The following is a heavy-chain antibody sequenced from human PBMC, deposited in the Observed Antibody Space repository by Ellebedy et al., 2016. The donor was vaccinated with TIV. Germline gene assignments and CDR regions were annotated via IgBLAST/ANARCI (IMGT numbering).Heavy chain of an antibody. V-gene: IGHV1-69*04. CDR2: IIPILGIA. J-gene: IGHJ3*02. CDR1: GGTFSSYA. D-gene: IGHD5-18*01. CDR3: AREDTAMVTAPGAFDI. Sequence: AASVKVSCKASGGTFSSYAISWLRQAPGQGLEWMGRIIPILGIANYAQKFQGRVTITADKSTSTAYMELSSLRSDDTAVYYCAREDTAMVTAPGAFDIWGQGTMVTVSS.